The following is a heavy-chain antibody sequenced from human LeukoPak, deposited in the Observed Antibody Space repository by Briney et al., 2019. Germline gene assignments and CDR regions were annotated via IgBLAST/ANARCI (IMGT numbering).Heavy chain of an antibody. J-gene: IGHJ6*03. V-gene: IGHV3-21*04. D-gene: IGHD4-11*01. CDR3: ARDGPVDYRAYYYYMDV. Sequence: GGSLRLSCAASGFTFSSYSMNWVRQAPGQGLEWVSSITTSSSYIYYADSVKGRFTMSRDNAKNSLYLQMNSLRDEDTAVYYCARDGPVDYRAYYYYMDVWGKGTTVTVSS. CDR2: ITTSSSYI. CDR1: GFTFSSYS.